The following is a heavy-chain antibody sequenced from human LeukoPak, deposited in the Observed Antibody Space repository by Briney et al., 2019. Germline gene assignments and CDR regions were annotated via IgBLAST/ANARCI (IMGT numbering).Heavy chain of an antibody. CDR1: GFIFSNYE. D-gene: IGHD3-9*01. V-gene: IGHV3-48*03. CDR3: ARIEVKVYYDILTGYYNGY. CDR2: INSSGGTI. Sequence: GGSVRLSCAATGFIFSNYEMNWVRQAPGKGLEWISYINSSGGTIYYADSVKGRFTISRDTAKNSLYMQMNSLRAEDTAVYYCARIEVKVYYDILTGYYNGYWGQGTLVSVSS. J-gene: IGHJ4*02.